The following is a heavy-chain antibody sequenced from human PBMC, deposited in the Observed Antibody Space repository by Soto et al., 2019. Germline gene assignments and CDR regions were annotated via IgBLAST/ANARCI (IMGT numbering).Heavy chain of an antibody. D-gene: IGHD6-19*01. V-gene: IGHV3-23*01. CDR1: GFTFSSYA. CDR3: AKDGKEAYSSGWYT. CDR2: ISGSGGST. J-gene: IGHJ5*02. Sequence: VGSLRLSCAASGFTFSSYAMSWVRQAPGKGLEWVSAISGSGGSTYYADSVKGRFTISRDNSKNTLYLQMNSLRAEDTAVYYCAKDGKEAYSSGWYTWGQGTLVTVSS.